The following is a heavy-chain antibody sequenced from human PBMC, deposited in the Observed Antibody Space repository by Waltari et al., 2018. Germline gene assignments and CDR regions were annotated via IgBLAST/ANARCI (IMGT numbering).Heavy chain of an antibody. CDR3: ARLSSTSTGNYYYGLDV. CDR2: IYHTGTT. Sequence: QLQLQESGPGLVKPSETLSLTCTVSGGSIDSSRYHWGWIRQSPGKGLEWIGTIYHTGTTYDKPSLKSRVTLSIDTSKNQFSLKLSSVIATDTAVYYCARLSSTSTGNYYYGLDVWGQGTTVTVSS. V-gene: IGHV4-39*01. D-gene: IGHD3-10*01. CDR1: GGSIDSSRYH. J-gene: IGHJ6*02.